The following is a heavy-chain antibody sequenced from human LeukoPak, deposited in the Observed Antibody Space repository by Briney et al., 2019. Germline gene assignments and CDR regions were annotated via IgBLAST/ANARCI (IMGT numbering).Heavy chain of an antibody. Sequence: SETLSLTCTVSGGSISSYYWSWIRQPPGKGLEWIGYIYYSGSTNYNPSLKSRVTMSVDTSKNQFSLKLSSVTAADTAVYYCARDLLCSSSCYYFDYWGQGALVTVSS. J-gene: IGHJ4*02. D-gene: IGHD2-2*01. CDR3: ARDLLCSSSCYYFDY. CDR1: GGSISSYY. CDR2: IYYSGST. V-gene: IGHV4-59*01.